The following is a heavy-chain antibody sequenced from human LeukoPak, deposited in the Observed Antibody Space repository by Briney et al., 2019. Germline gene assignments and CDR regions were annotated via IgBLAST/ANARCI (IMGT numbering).Heavy chain of an antibody. D-gene: IGHD2-2*01. V-gene: IGHV4-39*01. CDR1: GGSISSSSYF. CDR2: IYYSGST. Sequence: RTSETLSLTCTVSGGSISSSSYFWDWIRQPPGKGLEWIGYIYYSGSTYYNPSLKSRVTMSVDTSKNQFSLKLSSVTAADTAVYYCARQTRDCSSASCQIDYWGQGTLVTVSS. J-gene: IGHJ4*02. CDR3: ARQTRDCSSASCQIDY.